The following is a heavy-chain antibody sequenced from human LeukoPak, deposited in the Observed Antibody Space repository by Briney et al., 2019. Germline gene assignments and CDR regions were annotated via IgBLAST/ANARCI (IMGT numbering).Heavy chain of an antibody. CDR1: GYTFTGYY. J-gene: IGHJ3*02. D-gene: IGHD6-13*01. V-gene: IGHV1-2*02. CDR3: ARGGRQQLVGDDAFDI. Sequence: ASVKVSCKASGYTFTGYYMHWVRQAPGQGLEWMGWINPNSGGTNYAQKFQGRVTMTRDTSISTACMELSRLRSDDTAVYYCARGGRQQLVGDDAFDIWGQGTMVTVSS. CDR2: INPNSGGT.